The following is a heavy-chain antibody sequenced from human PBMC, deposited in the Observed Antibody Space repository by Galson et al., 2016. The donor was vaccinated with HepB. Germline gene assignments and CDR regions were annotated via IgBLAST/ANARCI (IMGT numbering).Heavy chain of an antibody. CDR3: ATSVLYFYGSGTLSEY. D-gene: IGHD3-10*01. V-gene: IGHV3-30*03. J-gene: IGHJ4*02. CDR2: ISYDGSKT. Sequence: SLRLSCAASGINFNIYGIHWVRQAPGKGLEWVAVISYDGSKTYYADSVKGRFTISRDNSKNTLYLDMHSLRPEDTAVDYCATSVLYFYGSGTLSEYWGQGTLVAVSS. CDR1: GINFNIYG.